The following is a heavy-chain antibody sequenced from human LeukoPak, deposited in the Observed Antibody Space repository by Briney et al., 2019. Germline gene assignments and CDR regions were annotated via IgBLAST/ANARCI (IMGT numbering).Heavy chain of an antibody. Sequence: GASVKVSCKASGYTFTNYYIHWVRQAPGQGLEWMGLINPSGGTTNCAQKFQGRVTMTRDMSTTTVYMHLSSLRSEDTAVYYCARGQYYYDSSGSQPYNWFDPWGQGTLVTVSS. CDR3: ARGQYYYDSSGSQPYNWFDP. D-gene: IGHD3-22*01. V-gene: IGHV1-46*01. CDR1: GYTFTNYY. CDR2: INPSGGTT. J-gene: IGHJ5*02.